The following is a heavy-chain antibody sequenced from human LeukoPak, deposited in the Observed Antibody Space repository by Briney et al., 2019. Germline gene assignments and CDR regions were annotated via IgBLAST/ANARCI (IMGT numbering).Heavy chain of an antibody. V-gene: IGHV4-39*07. Sequence: PSETLSLTCTVSGGSISSSNYYWAWIRQPPGKGLEWIGSIYYSGSTYYNPSLKSRVTISVDTSKNQFSLKLSSVTAADTAVYYCARDRCSSTSCYSYPSTYGMDVWGQGTTVTVSS. CDR2: IYYSGST. J-gene: IGHJ6*02. CDR3: ARDRCSSTSCYSYPSTYGMDV. D-gene: IGHD2-2*01. CDR1: GGSISSSNYY.